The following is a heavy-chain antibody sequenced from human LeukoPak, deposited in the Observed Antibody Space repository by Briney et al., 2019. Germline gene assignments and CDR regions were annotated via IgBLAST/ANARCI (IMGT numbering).Heavy chain of an antibody. J-gene: IGHJ4*02. CDR2: IYYSGST. CDR3: ARAPLERWPQYNY. D-gene: IGHD5-24*01. Sequence: PSETLSLTCTVSGGSISSSSYYWGWIRQPPGKGLEWIGSIYYSGSTYYNPSLKSRVTISVDTSKNQFSLKLSSVTAADTAVYYCARAPLERWPQYNYWGQGTLVTVSS. CDR1: GGSISSSSYY. V-gene: IGHV4-39*01.